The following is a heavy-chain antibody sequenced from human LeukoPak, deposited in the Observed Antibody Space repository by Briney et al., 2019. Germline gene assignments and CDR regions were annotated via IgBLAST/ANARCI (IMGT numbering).Heavy chain of an antibody. CDR1: GFTFNDYY. D-gene: IGHD3-9*01. CDR3: ARHRIIQQYYDILTGYYPYYYGMDV. J-gene: IGHJ6*02. CDR2: IYYSGST. V-gene: IGHV4-59*08. Sequence: GSLGLSCAASGFTFNDYYMSWIRQPPGKGLEWIGYIYYSGSTNYNPSLKSRVTISVDTSKNQFSLKLSSVTAADTAVYYCARHRIIQQYYDILTGYYPYYYGMDVWGQGTTVTVSS.